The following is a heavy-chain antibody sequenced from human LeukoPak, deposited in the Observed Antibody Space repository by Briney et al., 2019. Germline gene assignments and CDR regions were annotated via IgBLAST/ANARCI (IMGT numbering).Heavy chain of an antibody. CDR2: IYYSGST. CDR3: ARIYYDFWSGWSRSYYFDY. D-gene: IGHD3-3*01. CDR1: GGSLSSYY. Sequence: SETLSLTCTVSGGSLSSYYWSWVRQPPGKGLEWIGYIYYSGSTNYNPSLKSRVTISVDTSKNQFSLKLSSVTAADTAVYYCARIYYDFWSGWSRSYYFDYWGQGTLVTVSS. J-gene: IGHJ4*02. V-gene: IGHV4-59*08.